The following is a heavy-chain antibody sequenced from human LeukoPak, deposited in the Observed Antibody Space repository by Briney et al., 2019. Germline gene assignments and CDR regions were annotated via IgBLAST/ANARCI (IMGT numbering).Heavy chain of an antibody. CDR1: GYSISSGYY. J-gene: IGHJ4*02. V-gene: IGHV4-38-2*02. Sequence: PSETPSLTCTVSGYSISSGYYWGWIRQPPGKGLEWIGSIYHSGSTYYNPSLKSRVTISVDTSKNQFSLKLSSVTAADTAVYYCARGGDCSSTSCYPGFDYWGQGTLVTVSS. CDR2: IYHSGST. D-gene: IGHD2-2*03. CDR3: ARGGDCSSTSCYPGFDY.